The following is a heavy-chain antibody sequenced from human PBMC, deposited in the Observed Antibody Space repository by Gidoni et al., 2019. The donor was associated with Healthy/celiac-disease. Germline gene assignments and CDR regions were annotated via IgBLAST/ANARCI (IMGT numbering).Heavy chain of an antibody. Sequence: QVQLQQWGAGLSKPSATLSLPCAVYGGSFSGYYWSWIRQPPGKGLEWIGDITHSGSTNYNPSLKSRVTISVDTSKNQFSLKLSSVTAADTAVYYCARGRSDTPRRPYRHNWFDPWGQGTLVTVSS. J-gene: IGHJ5*02. CDR2: ITHSGST. D-gene: IGHD2-15*01. CDR3: ARGRSDTPRRPYRHNWFDP. CDR1: GGSFSGYY. V-gene: IGHV4-34*01.